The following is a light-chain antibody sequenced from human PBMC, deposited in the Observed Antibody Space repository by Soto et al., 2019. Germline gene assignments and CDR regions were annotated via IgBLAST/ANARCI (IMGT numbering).Light chain of an antibody. V-gene: IGKV3-11*01. J-gene: IGKJ3*01. Sequence: EIVLTQSPATLSLSPGERATLSRRASQSVSSYLAWYQQKPGQAPRLLFYDASNRATGIPARFSGSGSGTDFTLTISSLEPEDFAVYYCQQRSNWLFTFGPGTKVDIK. CDR3: QQRSNWLFT. CDR2: DAS. CDR1: QSVSSY.